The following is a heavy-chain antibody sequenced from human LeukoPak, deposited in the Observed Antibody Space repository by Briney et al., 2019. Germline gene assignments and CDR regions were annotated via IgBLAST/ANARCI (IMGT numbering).Heavy chain of an antibody. Sequence: ASVKVSCKASGYTFTSYAMNWVRQAPGQGLEWMGWINTNTGNPTYAQGFTERFVFSLDTSVSTAYLQISSLKAEDTSVYYCARASSVWQGSWFDPWGQGTLVTVSS. D-gene: IGHD6-19*01. CDR1: GYTFTSYA. V-gene: IGHV7-4-1*02. J-gene: IGHJ5*02. CDR3: ARASSVWQGSWFDP. CDR2: INTNTGNP.